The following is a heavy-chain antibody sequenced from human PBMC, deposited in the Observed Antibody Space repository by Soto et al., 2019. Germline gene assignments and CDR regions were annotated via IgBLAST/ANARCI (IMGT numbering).Heavy chain of an antibody. CDR3: AKGSSSWYFHFDY. J-gene: IGHJ4*02. Sequence: EVQLLESGGGLVQPGGSLRLSCAASGFTFSSYAMTWVRQAPGEGLEWVSAISGSGGSTYYADSVKGRFTVSRDNSKNTLYLQMNSLRAEDTAIYYCAKGSSSWYFHFDYWGQGTLLTVSS. CDR2: ISGSGGST. CDR1: GFTFSSYA. D-gene: IGHD6-13*01. V-gene: IGHV3-23*01.